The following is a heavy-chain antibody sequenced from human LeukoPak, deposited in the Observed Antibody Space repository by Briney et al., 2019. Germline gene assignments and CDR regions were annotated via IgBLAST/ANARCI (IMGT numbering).Heavy chain of an antibody. CDR2: ISYDGSKK. CDR1: GFTFSSYG. Sequence: GGSLRLSCAASGFTFSSYGIHWVRQAPGKGLEWVTFISYDGSKKYYADSVKGRFTISRDNSKNTLYLQINSLRAEDTAVYYCAKCILTGYYKGYMDVWGKGTTVTISS. J-gene: IGHJ6*03. V-gene: IGHV3-30*18. D-gene: IGHD3-9*01. CDR3: AKCILTGYYKGYMDV.